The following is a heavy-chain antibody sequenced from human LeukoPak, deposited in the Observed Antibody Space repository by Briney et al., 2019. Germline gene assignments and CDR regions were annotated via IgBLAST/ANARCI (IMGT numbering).Heavy chain of an antibody. J-gene: IGHJ4*02. D-gene: IGHD2-21*01. Sequence: SQTLSLTCTVSGGSISSGGYYWSWIRQPPGKGLEWIGYIYHSGSTYYNPSLKSRVTISVDRSKNQFSLKLSSVTAADTAVYYCARNREFHFDYWGQGALVTVSS. CDR1: GGSISSGGYY. V-gene: IGHV4-30-2*01. CDR3: ARNREFHFDY. CDR2: IYHSGST.